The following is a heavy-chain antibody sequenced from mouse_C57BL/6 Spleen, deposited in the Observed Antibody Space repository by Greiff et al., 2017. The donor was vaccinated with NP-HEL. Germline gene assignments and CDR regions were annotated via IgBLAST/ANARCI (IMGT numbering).Heavy chain of an antibody. D-gene: IGHD1-1*01. CDR2: IYPGDGDT. J-gene: IGHJ2*01. CDR1: GYAFSSSW. V-gene: IGHV1-82*01. Sequence: QVQLKQSGPELVKPGASVKISCKASGYAFSSSWMNWVKQRPGKGLEWIGRIYPGDGDTNYNGKFKGKATLTADKSSSTAYMQLSSLTSEDSAVYFCARESSLYYFDYWGQGTTLTVSS. CDR3: ARESSLYYFDY.